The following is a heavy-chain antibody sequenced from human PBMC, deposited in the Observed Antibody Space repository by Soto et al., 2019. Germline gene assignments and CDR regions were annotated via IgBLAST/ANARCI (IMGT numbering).Heavy chain of an antibody. Sequence: QVQLVQSGAEVKKPGSSVKVSCKASGGTLSSYAISWVRQAPGQGLEWMGGIIPIFGTANYAQRFQGRVTVTADESTSTAYMELSSLRSEDTAVYYCASSYSYDSSGYYVVSFDILGQGTMVTVSS. J-gene: IGHJ3*02. CDR3: ASSYSYDSSGYYVVSFDI. V-gene: IGHV1-69*01. D-gene: IGHD3-22*01. CDR1: GGTLSSYA. CDR2: IIPIFGTA.